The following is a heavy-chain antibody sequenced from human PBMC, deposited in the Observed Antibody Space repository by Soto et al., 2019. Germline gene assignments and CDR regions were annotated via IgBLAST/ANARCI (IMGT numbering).Heavy chain of an antibody. CDR2: IWYDGSNK. D-gene: IGHD2-2*01. J-gene: IGHJ4*02. CDR1: GFTFSSYG. V-gene: IGHV3-33*01. CDR3: ARERGYCSSTSCYPYYFDY. Sequence: PGGSLRLSCAASGFTFSSYGMHWVRQAPGKGLEWVAVIWYDGSNKYYADSVKGRFTISRDNSKNTLYLQMNSLRAEDTAVYYCARERGYCSSTSCYPYYFDYWGKGTPVTVSS.